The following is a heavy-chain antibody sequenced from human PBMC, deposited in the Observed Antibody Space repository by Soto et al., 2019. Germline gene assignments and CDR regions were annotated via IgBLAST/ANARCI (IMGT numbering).Heavy chain of an antibody. CDR3: ARGPNFWSGYQDYYYYMDV. J-gene: IGHJ6*03. Sequence: ASVKVSCKASGYTFTGYYMHWVRQAPGQGLEWMGWINPNSGGTNYAQKFQGWVTMTRDTSISTAYMELSRLRSDDTAVYYCARGPNFWSGYQDYYYYMDVWGKGTTVTVSS. CDR1: GYTFTGYY. V-gene: IGHV1-2*04. CDR2: INPNSGGT. D-gene: IGHD3-3*01.